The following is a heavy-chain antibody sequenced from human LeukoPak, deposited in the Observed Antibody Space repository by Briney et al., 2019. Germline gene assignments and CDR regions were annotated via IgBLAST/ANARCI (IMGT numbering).Heavy chain of an antibody. D-gene: IGHD2-2*02. V-gene: IGHV3-66*01. CDR1: GFTFNAYG. CDR3: ARDIPPPYCSSTSCYTDYYGMDV. CDR2: IYSGGST. J-gene: IGHJ6*02. Sequence: GGSLRLSCAVSGFTFNAYGMHWVRQAPGKGLEWVSVIYSGGSTYYADSVKGRFTISRDNSKNTLYLQMNSLRAEDTAVYYCARDIPPPYCSSTSCYTDYYGMDVWGQGTTVTVSS.